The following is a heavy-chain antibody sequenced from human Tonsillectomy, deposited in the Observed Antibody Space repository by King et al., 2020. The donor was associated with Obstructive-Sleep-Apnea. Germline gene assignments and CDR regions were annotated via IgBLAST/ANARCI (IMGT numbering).Heavy chain of an antibody. Sequence: QLQESGPGLVKPSQTLSLTCTVSGGSISSGGYYWSWIRQHPGKGLEWIGYIYYSGSTYHNPSLKSRVTISVDTSKNQFSLKLSSVTAADTAVYYCARPRYNSGWYDAFDIWGQGTMVTVSS. CDR2: IYYSGST. CDR1: GGSISSGGYY. D-gene: IGHD6-19*01. V-gene: IGHV4-31*03. J-gene: IGHJ3*02. CDR3: ARPRYNSGWYDAFDI.